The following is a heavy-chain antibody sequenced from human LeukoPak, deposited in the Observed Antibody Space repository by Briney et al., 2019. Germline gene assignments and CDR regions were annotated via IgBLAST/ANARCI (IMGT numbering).Heavy chain of an antibody. V-gene: IGHV3-23*01. CDR1: GFTFSNYA. J-gene: IGHJ5*02. CDR2: IYGSDDKT. CDR3: AKTQGYYDA. D-gene: IGHD2-15*01. Sequence: GGSLRLSCVASGFTFSNYAMRWVRQAPGKGLELVSGIYGSDDKTVYGDAVKGRYTISRDNSKNTLYLQMNSLRADDTAVYYCAKTQGYYDAWGQGALVTVSS.